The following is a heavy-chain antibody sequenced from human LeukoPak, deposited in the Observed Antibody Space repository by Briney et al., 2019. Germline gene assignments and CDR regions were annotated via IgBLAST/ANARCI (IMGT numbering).Heavy chain of an antibody. CDR3: ARDAYGYCSSTSCFGYFDY. Sequence: GSLRLSCAGSGFTFSSYWMHWVRQAPGQGLVWVARISSDASSTTYADSVKGRFTISRDNRKNTLYLQMNSLRAEDTAVYYCARDAYGYCSSTSCFGYFDYWGQGTLVTVSS. V-gene: IGHV3-74*03. D-gene: IGHD2-2*01. J-gene: IGHJ4*02. CDR1: GFTFSSYW. CDR2: ISSDASST.